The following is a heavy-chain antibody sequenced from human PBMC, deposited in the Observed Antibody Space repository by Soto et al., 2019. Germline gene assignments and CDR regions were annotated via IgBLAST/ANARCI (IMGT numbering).Heavy chain of an antibody. V-gene: IGHV3-66*01. CDR2: IYSGGST. CDR3: GRDYYDSSGHLLAFDI. CDR1: GFTVSSNY. D-gene: IGHD3-22*01. J-gene: IGHJ3*02. Sequence: PGGSLRLSCAASGFTVSSNYMTWVRQAPGKGLEWVSTIYSGGSTYYADSVRGRFTISRDNSKNTLYLQMNSLRAEDTAMYFCGRDYYDSSGHLLAFDIWGQGTMVTVSS.